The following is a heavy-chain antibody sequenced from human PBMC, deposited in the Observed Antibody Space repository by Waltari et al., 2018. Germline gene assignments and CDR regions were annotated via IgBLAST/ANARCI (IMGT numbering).Heavy chain of an antibody. Sequence: QVQLQESGPGLVKPSETLSLTCTVPGGSISSHYWSWIRQPPGKGLEWIGYIYYSGSTNYNPSLKSRVTISVDTSKNQFSLKLSSVTAADTAVYYCARAYCSGGSCHLGYWGQGTLVTVSS. J-gene: IGHJ4*02. CDR2: IYYSGST. CDR3: ARAYCSGGSCHLGY. D-gene: IGHD2-15*01. CDR1: GGSISSHY. V-gene: IGHV4-59*11.